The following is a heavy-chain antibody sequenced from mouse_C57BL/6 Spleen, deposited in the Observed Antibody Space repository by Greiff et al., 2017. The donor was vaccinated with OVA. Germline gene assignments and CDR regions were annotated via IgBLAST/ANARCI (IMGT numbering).Heavy chain of an antibody. CDR1: GYTFTDYN. D-gene: IGHD1-1*01. CDR3: ARPYYYGSSYGHFDV. CDR2: INPNNGGT. J-gene: IGHJ1*03. Sequence: EVQLQQSGPELVKPGASVKIPCKASGYTFTDYNMDWVKQSHGKSLEWIGDINPNNGGTIYNQKFKGKATLTVDKSSSTAYMELRSLTSEDTAVYYCARPYYYGSSYGHFDVWGTGTTVTVSS. V-gene: IGHV1-18*01.